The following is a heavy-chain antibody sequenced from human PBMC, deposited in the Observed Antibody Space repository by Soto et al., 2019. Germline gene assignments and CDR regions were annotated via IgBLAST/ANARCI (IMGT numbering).Heavy chain of an antibody. D-gene: IGHD3-10*01. CDR1: GFTFSSYD. V-gene: IGHV3-48*03. CDR3: ARRGVNTRTMDY. J-gene: IGHJ4*02. CDR2: INSGSSTI. Sequence: EVQLVESGGGLVQPGGSLRLSCAASGFTFSSYDMNWVRQAPGKGLEWVSYINSGSSTIYYADSVKGRFTISRDNANNSLHLQMNSRRAEDTGVYYCARRGVNTRTMDYWGQGTLVTVSS.